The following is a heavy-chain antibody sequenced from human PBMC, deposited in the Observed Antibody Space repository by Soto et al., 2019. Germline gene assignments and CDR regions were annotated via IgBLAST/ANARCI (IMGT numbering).Heavy chain of an antibody. V-gene: IGHV4-39*01. D-gene: IGHD2-21*01. CDR2: IYYSGST. J-gene: IGHJ5*02. CDR1: GGSISSSSYY. CDR3: PRSQWGECYSFAP. Sequence: SETLSLTCTVSGGSISSSSYYWGWIRQPPGKGLEWIGSIYYSGSTYYNPSLKSRVTISVDTSKNQFSLKLSPVTAADTAVYYCPRSQWGECYSFAPWGQGALVTVS.